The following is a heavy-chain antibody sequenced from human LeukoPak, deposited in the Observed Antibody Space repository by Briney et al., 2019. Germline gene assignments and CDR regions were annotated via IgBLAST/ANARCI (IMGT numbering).Heavy chain of an antibody. Sequence: GASVKVSCKASGYTFTSYGISWVRQAPGQGLEWMGWISAYNGNTNYAQKLQGRVTMTTDTSTNTAYMDLRSLRSDDTAVYYCARVYYYDSSGFVYYLDVWGKGTTVTVSS. V-gene: IGHV1-18*01. J-gene: IGHJ6*03. CDR3: ARVYYYDSSGFVYYLDV. D-gene: IGHD3-22*01. CDR1: GYTFTSYG. CDR2: ISAYNGNT.